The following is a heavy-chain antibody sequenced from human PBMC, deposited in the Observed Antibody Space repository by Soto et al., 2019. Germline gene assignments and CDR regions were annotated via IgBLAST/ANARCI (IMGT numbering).Heavy chain of an antibody. J-gene: IGHJ4*02. CDR1: GDTFTDYY. CDR2: VNPSGGHT. CDR3: ARGGHVVVVTAALDY. Sequence: QVRLMQSGAEVQKPGASVKVSCKASGDTFTDYYIHWVRQAPGQGLEWMGTVNPSGGHTTYAQHFLGRVTMTRDTSTSTLYMELTSLTSDDTAIYYCARGGHVVVVTAALDYWGQGTLVTGSS. V-gene: IGHV1-46*01. D-gene: IGHD2-21*02.